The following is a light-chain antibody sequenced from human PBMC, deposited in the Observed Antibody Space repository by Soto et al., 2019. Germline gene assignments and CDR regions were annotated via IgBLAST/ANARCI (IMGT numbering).Light chain of an antibody. Sequence: DIQMTQSPSSLSASVEDRVIITCRASQSISNHLNWYQQKPGKAPKLLIFAASSLQSGVPSRFSGSSSGPDFTLTISSLQPEDFATYYCQQSYSSPPTFGQGTKVDSK. CDR3: QQSYSSPPT. J-gene: IGKJ1*01. V-gene: IGKV1-39*01. CDR2: AAS. CDR1: QSISNH.